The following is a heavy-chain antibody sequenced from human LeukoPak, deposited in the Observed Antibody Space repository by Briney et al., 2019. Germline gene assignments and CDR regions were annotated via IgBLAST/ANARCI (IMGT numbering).Heavy chain of an antibody. V-gene: IGHV4-59*08. D-gene: IGHD3-16*01. Sequence: SETLSLTCTVSGGSISSHYWSWIRQPPGKGPEWIGYIYNSGSTNYNPSLKSRVTISLATSKNQFSLHLTSVTAADTAVYFCARDDYGVFDAFDVWGQGTVVTVSS. CDR1: GGSISSHY. CDR3: ARDDYGVFDAFDV. J-gene: IGHJ3*01. CDR2: IYNSGST.